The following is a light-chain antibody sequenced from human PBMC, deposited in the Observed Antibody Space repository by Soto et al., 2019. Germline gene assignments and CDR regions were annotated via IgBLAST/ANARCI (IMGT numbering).Light chain of an antibody. V-gene: IGKV3-11*01. Sequence: IVLAHSPATLSCSPGEIAALSFRASQSVNNYLAWYQQTPGQAPRLLIYDASTRATGIPARFSGSGSGTDFTLTISSLEPEDFAVYYCQQRIDWPLTFGGGTKVDIK. CDR1: QSVNNY. J-gene: IGKJ4*01. CDR2: DAS. CDR3: QQRIDWPLT.